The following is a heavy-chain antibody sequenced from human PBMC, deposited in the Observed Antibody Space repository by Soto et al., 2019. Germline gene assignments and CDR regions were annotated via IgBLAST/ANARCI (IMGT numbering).Heavy chain of an antibody. J-gene: IGHJ4*02. V-gene: IGHV4-39*01. CDR3: ARRYDIAAPGYYFDY. CDR2: INHSGST. Sequence: PSETLSLTCSVSGGSISSGDYYWNWIRQPPGKGLEWIGEINHSGSTNYNPSLKSRVTISVDTSKNQFSLKLSSVTAADTAVYYCARRYDIAAPGYYFDYWGQGTLVTVSS. CDR1: GGSISSGDYY. D-gene: IGHD6-13*01.